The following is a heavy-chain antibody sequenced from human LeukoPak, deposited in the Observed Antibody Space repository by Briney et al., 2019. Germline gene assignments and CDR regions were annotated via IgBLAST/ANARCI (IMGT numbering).Heavy chain of an antibody. V-gene: IGHV3-33*06. CDR1: GFTFSSYG. D-gene: IGHD6-6*01. CDR3: AKVSWLVESYYYYYYMDV. CDR2: IWYDGSNK. J-gene: IGHJ6*03. Sequence: GGSLRLSCAASGFTFSSYGMHWVRQAPGKGLEWVAVIWYDGSNKYYADSVKGRFTISRDNSKNTLYLQMNSLRAEDTAVYYCAKVSWLVESYYYYYYMDVWGKGTTVTVSS.